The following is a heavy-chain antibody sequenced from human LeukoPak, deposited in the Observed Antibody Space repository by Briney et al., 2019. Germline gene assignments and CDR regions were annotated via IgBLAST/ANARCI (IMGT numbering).Heavy chain of an antibody. CDR2: INSDGSST. D-gene: IGHD5-24*01. Sequence: GGSLRLSCAASGFTFSSYSMNWVRQAPGKGLEWVSRINSDGSSTSYADSVKGRFTISRDNAKNTLYLQMNSLRAEDTAVYYCARDSKMATFDYWGQGTLVTVSS. J-gene: IGHJ4*02. CDR1: GFTFSSYS. CDR3: ARDSKMATFDY. V-gene: IGHV3-74*01.